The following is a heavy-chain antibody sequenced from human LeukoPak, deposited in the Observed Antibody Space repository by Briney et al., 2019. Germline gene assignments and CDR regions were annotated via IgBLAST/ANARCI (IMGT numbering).Heavy chain of an antibody. V-gene: IGHV3-30*02. CDR3: ARGEGGGRVRRYFDWLLGLRGDYFDY. CDR2: IRYDGSNK. J-gene: IGHJ4*02. D-gene: IGHD3-9*01. Sequence: GGSLRLSCAASGFTFSNYGMHWVRQAPGKGLEWVAFIRYDGSNKYYADSVKGRFTISRDNSKNTLYLQVNSLRPEDTAVYYCARGEGGGRVRRYFDWLLGLRGDYFDYWGQGTLVTVSS. CDR1: GFTFSNYG.